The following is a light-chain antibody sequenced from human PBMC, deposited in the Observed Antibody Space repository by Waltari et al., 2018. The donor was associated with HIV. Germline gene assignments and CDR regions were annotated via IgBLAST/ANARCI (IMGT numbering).Light chain of an antibody. CDR3: EAWDSSTDVV. Sequence: SYELTQPPSVSVSPGQTASITCSGDKLGNKYACWYQQKPGQSPVLVIYQDNQRPSGIPEEFSGSNSGNTATLTVSGTQAMDEADYYCEAWDSSTDVVFGGGTKLTVL. J-gene: IGLJ2*01. CDR2: QDN. V-gene: IGLV3-1*01. CDR1: KLGNKY.